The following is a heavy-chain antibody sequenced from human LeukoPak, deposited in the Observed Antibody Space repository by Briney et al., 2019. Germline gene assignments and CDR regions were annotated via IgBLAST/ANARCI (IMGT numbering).Heavy chain of an antibody. J-gene: IGHJ4*02. V-gene: IGHV3-30-3*01. CDR2: ISYDGSNK. CDR1: GFTFSSYA. D-gene: IGHD2-21*01. CDR3: ARDGGADIVVVIRYFDY. Sequence: GGSLRLSCAASGFTFSSYAMHWVRQAPGKGLEWVAVISYDGSNKYYADSVKGRFTISRDNSKNTLYLQMNSLRAEDTAVYYCARDGGADIVVVIRYFDYWGQGTLVTVSS.